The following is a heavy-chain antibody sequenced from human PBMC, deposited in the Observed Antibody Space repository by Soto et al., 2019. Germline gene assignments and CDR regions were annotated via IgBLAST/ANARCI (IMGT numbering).Heavy chain of an antibody. CDR2: IWHDGSGT. V-gene: IGHV3-33*01. CDR3: VRDPVALRNRVRVGYFNL. Sequence: QVKLVESGGGVVQPGRSLRLSCAASGFVFTTYGMHWVRQAPGKGLEWVGVIWHDGSGTYYADALKGRFTISRDNSKNTLVLQMDSLTVEDTAVYYCVRDPVALRNRVRVGYFNLWGRGTQVTVSS. J-gene: IGHJ2*01. D-gene: IGHD1-26*01. CDR1: GFVFTTYG.